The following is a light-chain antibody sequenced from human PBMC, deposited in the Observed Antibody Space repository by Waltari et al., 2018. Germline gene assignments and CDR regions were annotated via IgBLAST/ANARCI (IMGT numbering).Light chain of an antibody. CDR1: RSDVGGYNY. Sequence: QSALTQPASVSGSPGQSITISCTETRSDVGGYNYVSWYQQHPGKAPKLMIYEVSNRPSGVSNRFSGSKSGNTASLTISGLQAEDEADYYCSSYFVFGGGTKLTVL. CDR3: SSYFV. V-gene: IGLV2-14*01. J-gene: IGLJ2*01. CDR2: EVS.